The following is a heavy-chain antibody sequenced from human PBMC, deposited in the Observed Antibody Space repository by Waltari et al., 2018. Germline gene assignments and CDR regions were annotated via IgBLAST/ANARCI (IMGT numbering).Heavy chain of an antibody. CDR3: ARVSWGVQAVI. CDR2: CHTSGTT. V-gene: IGHV4-61*02. CDR1: GGSVSSCCYS. Sequence: QVQLQESGPGLVKPSQTLSLTCNVYGGSVSSCCYSWSWIRQHAGKGLEWIGHCHTSGTTNDNPSLKSRVTISVDTSKNQLSLRRRCVTAADTAVYHCARVSWGVQAVIWCQGTLVTVS. J-gene: IGHJ4*02. D-gene: IGHD2-2*01.